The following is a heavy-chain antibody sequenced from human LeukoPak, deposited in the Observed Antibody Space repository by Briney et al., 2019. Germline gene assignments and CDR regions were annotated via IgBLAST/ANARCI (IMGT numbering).Heavy chain of an antibody. J-gene: IGHJ4*02. CDR2: IYYSGST. CDR1: GGSISSYY. Sequence: PSETLSLTCTVSGGSISSYYWSWIRQPPGKGLEWIGYIYYSGSTNYNPSLKSRVTISVDTSKNQFSLKLSSVTAADTAVYYCARVGNYDYVWGSYRMPYFDYWGQGTLVTVSS. V-gene: IGHV4-59*01. D-gene: IGHD3-16*02. CDR3: ARVGNYDYVWGSYRMPYFDY.